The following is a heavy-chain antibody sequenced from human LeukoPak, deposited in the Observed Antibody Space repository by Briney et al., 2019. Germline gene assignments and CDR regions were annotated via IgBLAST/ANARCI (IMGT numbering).Heavy chain of an antibody. Sequence: SVKVSCKASGGTFSSYAISWVRQAPGQGLEWMGRIIPILGIANYAQKFQGRVTITADKSTSTAYMELSSLRSEDTAEYYCARRPHFAEDYYYYGMDVWGQGTTVTVSS. D-gene: IGHD2/OR15-2a*01. CDR1: GGTFSSYA. J-gene: IGHJ6*02. CDR2: IIPILGIA. V-gene: IGHV1-69*04. CDR3: ARRPHFAEDYYYYGMDV.